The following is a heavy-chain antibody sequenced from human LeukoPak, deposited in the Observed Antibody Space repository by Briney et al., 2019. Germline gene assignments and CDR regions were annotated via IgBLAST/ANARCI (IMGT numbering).Heavy chain of an antibody. D-gene: IGHD3-3*01. J-gene: IGHJ5*02. Sequence: PSETLSLTCSVSGGSITSSSYYWAWIRQPPEKGLEWIGSIYYTGGTNYSPSLKSRVTISVDTSKNQFSLKLSSVTAADTAVYYCARGGTIFGVLNWFDPWGQGTLVTVSS. CDR1: GGSITSSSYY. V-gene: IGHV4-39*01. CDR3: ARGGTIFGVLNWFDP. CDR2: IYYTGGT.